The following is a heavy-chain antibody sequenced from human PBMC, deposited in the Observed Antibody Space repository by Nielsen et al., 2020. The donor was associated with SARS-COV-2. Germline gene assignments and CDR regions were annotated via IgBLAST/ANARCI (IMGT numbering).Heavy chain of an antibody. CDR3: AKDPSIAVAALDWYFDL. J-gene: IGHJ2*01. D-gene: IGHD6-19*01. Sequence: GESLKISCAASGFTFSSYSMNWVRQAPGKGLEWVSSISSSSSYIYYADSVKGRFTISRDNAKNSLYLQMNSLRAEDTALYYCAKDPSIAVAALDWYFDLWGRGTLVTVSS. CDR2: ISSSSSYI. CDR1: GFTFSSYS. V-gene: IGHV3-21*04.